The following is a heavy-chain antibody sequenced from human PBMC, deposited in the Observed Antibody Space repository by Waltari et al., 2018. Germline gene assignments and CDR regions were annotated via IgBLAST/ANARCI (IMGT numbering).Heavy chain of an antibody. CDR3: ARHGDGGFPSYYYYYGMDV. J-gene: IGHJ6*02. CDR1: GGSISSSSYY. V-gene: IGHV4-39*07. D-gene: IGHD3-16*01. Sequence: QLQLQESGPGLVKPSETLSLTCTVSGGSISSSSYYWGWIRQPPGKGLEWIGSIYYSGRTYYHPSLKSRVTISVDTSKNQFSLKLSSVTAADTAVYYCARHGDGGFPSYYYYYGMDVWGQGTTVTVSS. CDR2: IYYSGRT.